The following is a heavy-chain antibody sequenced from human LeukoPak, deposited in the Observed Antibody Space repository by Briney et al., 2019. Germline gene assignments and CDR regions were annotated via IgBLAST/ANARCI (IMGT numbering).Heavy chain of an antibody. CDR3: ARDRRSLDAFDI. Sequence: GGSLRLSCAASGFTFSSYWMHWVRQAPGKGLVWVSRINSDGSSTNYADSVKGRFTISRDNAKKTLYLQMNSLRAEDTAVHYCARDRRSLDAFDIWGQGTMVTVSS. CDR2: INSDGSST. J-gene: IGHJ3*02. V-gene: IGHV3-74*01. D-gene: IGHD4-17*01. CDR1: GFTFSSYW.